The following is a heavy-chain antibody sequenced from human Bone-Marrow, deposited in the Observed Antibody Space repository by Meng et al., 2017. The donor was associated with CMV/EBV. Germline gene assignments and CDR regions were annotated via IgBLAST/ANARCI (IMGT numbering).Heavy chain of an antibody. V-gene: IGHV3-66*02. Sequence: GETLKISCAASGFTVSSNYMSWGRQAPGKGLEWVSVIYSGGSTYYADSVKGRFTISRDNSKNTLYLQMNSLRAEDTAVYYCARIAAVAGTRGAFDIWGQGTMVTVSS. J-gene: IGHJ3*02. D-gene: IGHD6-19*01. CDR3: ARIAAVAGTRGAFDI. CDR2: IYSGGST. CDR1: GFTVSSNY.